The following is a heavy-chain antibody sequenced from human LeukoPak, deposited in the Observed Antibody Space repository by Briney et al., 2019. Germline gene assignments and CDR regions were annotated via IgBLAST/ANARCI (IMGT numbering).Heavy chain of an antibody. D-gene: IGHD3-9*01. V-gene: IGHV3-13*01. Sequence: GGSLRLSSAASGFTFSSYDMHWVRQATGKGLEWVSAIGTAGDTYYPGSVKGRFTISRENAKNSLYLQMNSLRAGDTAVYYCARSGRYYDILTGYYIYYYGMDVWGQGTTVTVSS. CDR2: IGTAGDT. CDR1: GFTFSSYD. CDR3: ARSGRYYDILTGYYIYYYGMDV. J-gene: IGHJ6*02.